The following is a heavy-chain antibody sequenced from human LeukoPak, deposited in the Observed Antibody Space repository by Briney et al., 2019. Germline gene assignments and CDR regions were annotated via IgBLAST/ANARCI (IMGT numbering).Heavy chain of an antibody. Sequence: KPSETLSLTCTVSGGSISSSNWWSWVRQPPEKGLEWIGYIYYSGSTYYNPSLKSRVTISVDTSKNQFSLNLSSVTAADTAVYYCARHVDTGTSGFDYWGQGTLVTVSS. CDR2: IYYSGST. CDR1: GGSISSSNW. CDR3: ARHVDTGTSGFDY. D-gene: IGHD5-18*01. J-gene: IGHJ4*02. V-gene: IGHV4-4*02.